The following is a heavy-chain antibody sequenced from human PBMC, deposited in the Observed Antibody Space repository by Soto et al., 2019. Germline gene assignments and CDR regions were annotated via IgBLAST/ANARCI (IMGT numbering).Heavy chain of an antibody. CDR2: IYSGGNT. CDR1: GFTVNKNY. D-gene: IGHD3-10*01. Sequence: GGSLRLSCAVSGFTVNKNYMSWVRQAPGKGLEWVSVIYSGGNTDYAESVRGSFTVSRDTSKNTVYLKMNSLRVEDTAIYYCTRDSSYYGAGRGVLDYWGQGTPVTVSS. J-gene: IGHJ4*02. CDR3: TRDSSYYGAGRGVLDY. V-gene: IGHV3-66*01.